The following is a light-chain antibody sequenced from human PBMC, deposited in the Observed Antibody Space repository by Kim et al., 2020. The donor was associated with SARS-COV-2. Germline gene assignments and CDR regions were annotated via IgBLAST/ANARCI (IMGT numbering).Light chain of an antibody. CDR1: QSVSTY. CDR3: QQRDNGLT. Sequence: EIVLTQSPATLSLSPGERATLSCRASQSVSTYLAWYQHKLGQAPRLLIYDTSNRAAGIPARFSGSGSGTDFTLTISSLEPEDFAVYYCQQRDNGLTFGGGTKVDIK. CDR2: DTS. J-gene: IGKJ4*01. V-gene: IGKV3-11*01.